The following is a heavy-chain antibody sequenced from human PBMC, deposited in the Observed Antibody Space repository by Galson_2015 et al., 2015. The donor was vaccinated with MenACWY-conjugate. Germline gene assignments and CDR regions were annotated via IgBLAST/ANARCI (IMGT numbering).Heavy chain of an antibody. J-gene: IGHJ6*02. D-gene: IGHD3-10*01. CDR2: INSDGSST. CDR3: SRLARLGESPNYSYAVDV. Sequence: LRISCAASRFTFRWYWLHWVRPVPRKGLVWVSHINSDGSSTTYADSVKGRFTVSRDNAKNTLYLQMESLRAEDTAVYYCSRLARLGESPNYSYAVDVWGQGTTVTVSS. CDR1: RFTFRWYW. V-gene: IGHV3-74*03.